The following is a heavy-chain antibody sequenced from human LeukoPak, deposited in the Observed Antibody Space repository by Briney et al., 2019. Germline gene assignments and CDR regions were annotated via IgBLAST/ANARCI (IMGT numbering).Heavy chain of an antibody. CDR1: GGSISSYY. J-gene: IGHJ4*02. V-gene: IGHV4-59*01. CDR2: IYYSGST. D-gene: IGHD3-10*01. CDR3: ASLGGAAGSSDY. Sequence: PSETLSLTCTVSGGSISSYYWSWLRQPPGKGLEWIGYIYYSGSTNYNPSLKSRVTIAVDTSKNQFSRKLSSVTAADTAVYYWASLGGAAGSSDYWGQGTLVTVSS.